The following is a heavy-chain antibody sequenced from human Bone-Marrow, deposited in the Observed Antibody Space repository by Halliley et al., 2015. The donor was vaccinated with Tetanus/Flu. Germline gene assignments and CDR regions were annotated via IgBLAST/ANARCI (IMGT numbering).Heavy chain of an antibody. CDR3: VKDSGSGGVLAH. Sequence: SLRLSCAASGFTFDDYSIHWVRQVPGKGLEWVSLISWDGGRTYYADSVRGRFTISRDNSKNSLNLQMDSLRTEDTALYYCVKDSGSGGVLAHWGQGTLVTVSS. D-gene: IGHD3-10*01. V-gene: IGHV3-43*01. CDR1: GFTFDDYS. J-gene: IGHJ4*02. CDR2: ISWDGGRT.